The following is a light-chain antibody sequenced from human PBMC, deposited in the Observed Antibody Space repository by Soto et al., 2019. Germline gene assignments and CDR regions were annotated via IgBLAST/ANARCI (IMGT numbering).Light chain of an antibody. V-gene: IGLV2-8*01. J-gene: IGLJ2*01. Sequence: QSALTQPPSASGSPGQSVTISCTGTSSGIGGYNYVSWYQQHPGKAPKLMISEVSKRPSGVPDRFSGSKSGNTASLTVSGLQAEDEADYYCSSYAGVNHVLFGGGTKLTVL. CDR3: SSYAGVNHVL. CDR2: EVS. CDR1: SSGIGGYNY.